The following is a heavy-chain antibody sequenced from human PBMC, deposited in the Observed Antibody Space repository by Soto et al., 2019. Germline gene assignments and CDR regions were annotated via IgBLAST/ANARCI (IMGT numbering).Heavy chain of an antibody. V-gene: IGHV3-30-3*01. CDR2: ISYDGSNK. Sequence: QVQLVESGEGVVQPGRSLRLSCAASGFTFSSYAMHWVRQAPGKGLEWVAVISYDGSNKYYADSVKGRFTISRDNSKNTLYLQMNSLRAEDTAVYYCARDRYAVAVHLFDYWGQGTLVTVSS. CDR1: GFTFSSYA. D-gene: IGHD6-19*01. CDR3: ARDRYAVAVHLFDY. J-gene: IGHJ4*02.